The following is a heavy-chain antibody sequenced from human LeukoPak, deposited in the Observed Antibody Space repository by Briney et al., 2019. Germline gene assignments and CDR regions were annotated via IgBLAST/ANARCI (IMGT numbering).Heavy chain of an antibody. CDR3: ARIAVAGTFLS. V-gene: IGHV3-48*03. D-gene: IGHD6-19*01. CDR2: ISSSGSTI. CDR1: GFTFGSYE. Sequence: PGGSLRLSCAASGFTFGSYEMNWVRQAPGKGLEWVSYISSSGSTIYYADSVKGRFTISRDNAKNSLYLQMNSLRAEDTAVYYCARIAVAGTFLSWGQGTLVTVSS. J-gene: IGHJ4*02.